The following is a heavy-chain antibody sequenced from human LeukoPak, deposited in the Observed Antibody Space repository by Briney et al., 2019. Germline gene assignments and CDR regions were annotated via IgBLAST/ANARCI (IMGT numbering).Heavy chain of an antibody. CDR3: ARDEDGYNLDFDY. D-gene: IGHD5-24*01. V-gene: IGHV3-30*04. CDR1: GFTFSSYA. CDR2: ISYDGSNK. J-gene: IGHJ4*02. Sequence: PGRSLRLSCAASGFTFSSYAMHWVRQAPGKGLEWVAVISYDGSNKYYADSVKGRFTISRDNSKNTLYLQMNSLRAEDTAVYYCARDEDGYNLDFDYWGQGTLVTVSS.